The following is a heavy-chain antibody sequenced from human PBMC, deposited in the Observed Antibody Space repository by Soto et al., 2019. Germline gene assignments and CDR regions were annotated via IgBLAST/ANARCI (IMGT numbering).Heavy chain of an antibody. D-gene: IGHD1-26*01. CDR2: IIPIFGTA. Sequence: ASVKVSCKASGGTFSSYAISWVRQAPGQGLEWMGGIIPIFGTANYAQKFQGRVTITADESTSTAYMELSSLRSEDTAVHYCARDPWGPNPGAFDIWGQGTMVTVSS. CDR3: ARDPWGPNPGAFDI. V-gene: IGHV1-69*13. CDR1: GGTFSSYA. J-gene: IGHJ3*02.